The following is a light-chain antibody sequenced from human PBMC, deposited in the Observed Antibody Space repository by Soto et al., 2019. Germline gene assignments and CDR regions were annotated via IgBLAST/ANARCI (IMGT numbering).Light chain of an antibody. Sequence: EIGLTQSPSTLSLSPGERDTLSCRASQSVRSSYLAWFQQKPGQAPRLLIYAASSRATGIPDRFSGSGSGTDFTLTISRLEPEDFAVYYCQQYGSSLRTFGQGTKVDIK. CDR1: QSVRSSY. J-gene: IGKJ1*01. CDR3: QQYGSSLRT. V-gene: IGKV3-20*01. CDR2: AAS.